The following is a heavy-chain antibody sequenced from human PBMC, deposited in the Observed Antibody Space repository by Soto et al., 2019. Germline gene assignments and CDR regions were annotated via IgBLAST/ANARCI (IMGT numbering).Heavy chain of an antibody. J-gene: IGHJ6*02. Sequence: SETLYVTWAVYGGSFIGFYGSWISPTPGKGLEWIGEINHSGSTNYNPSLKSRVTISVDTSKNQFSLKLSSVTAADTAVYYCARRGSRLRYFDWFPYGMDVWGQGTTVTVSS. V-gene: IGHV4-34*01. D-gene: IGHD3-9*01. CDR1: GGSFIGFY. CDR2: INHSGST. CDR3: ARRGSRLRYFDWFPYGMDV.